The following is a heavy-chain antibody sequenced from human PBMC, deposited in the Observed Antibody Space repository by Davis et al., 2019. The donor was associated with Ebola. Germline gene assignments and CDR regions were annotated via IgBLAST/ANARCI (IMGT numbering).Heavy chain of an antibody. CDR3: ATNSSSSFPLDM. J-gene: IGHJ3*02. Sequence: PSETLSLTCTVSGGSISSHYWNWIRQPPGKGLEWIGDVYGSGDTNYNPSLKSRVTMSVDTSKRQFSLKLTSVTAADTAMYYCATNSSSSFPLDMWGQGTLVTVSS. V-gene: IGHV4-59*11. CDR1: GGSISSHY. CDR2: VYGSGDT. D-gene: IGHD6-6*01.